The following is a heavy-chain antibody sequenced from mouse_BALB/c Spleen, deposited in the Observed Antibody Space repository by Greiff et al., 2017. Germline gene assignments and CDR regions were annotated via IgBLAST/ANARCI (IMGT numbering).Heavy chain of an antibody. Sequence: QVQLQQSGAELVRPGTSVKVSCKASGYAFTNYLIEWVKQRPGQGLEWIGVINPGSGGTNYNEKFKGKATLTADKSSSTAYMQLSSLTSDDSAVYFCARRSLAGTWFAYWGQGTLVTVSA. V-gene: IGHV1-54*01. CDR2: INPGSGGT. CDR1: GYAFTNYL. J-gene: IGHJ3*01. CDR3: ARRSLAGTWFAY. D-gene: IGHD4-1*01.